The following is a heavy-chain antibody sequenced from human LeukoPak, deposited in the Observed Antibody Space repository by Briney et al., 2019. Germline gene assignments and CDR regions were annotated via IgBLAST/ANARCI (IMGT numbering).Heavy chain of an antibody. CDR2: IYNGGST. D-gene: IGHD3-3*01. Sequence: PGGSLRLPCAASGFTVSNNYMSWVRQAPGKGLEWVSVIYNGGSTYYADSVKGRFTISRDNSKNTLYLQMNSLRAEDTAVYYCTRDRRYGFWSAYSLGYWGQGTLVTVSS. V-gene: IGHV3-66*02. J-gene: IGHJ4*02. CDR1: GFTVSNNY. CDR3: TRDRRYGFWSAYSLGY.